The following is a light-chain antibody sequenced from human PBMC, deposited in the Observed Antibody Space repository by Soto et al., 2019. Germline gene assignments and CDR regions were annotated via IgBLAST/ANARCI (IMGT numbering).Light chain of an antibody. CDR1: SSDVSGYNY. V-gene: IGLV2-14*01. Sequence: QSALTQPASVSGSPGQSITISCTGTSSDVSGYNYVSWYQQHPGKAPKLMIYDVSNRPSGVSNRFSGSKSGNTASLTISGLQAEDEADYYCSSYTSSSTLPYVFGTGTKSPS. CDR2: DVS. CDR3: SSYTSSSTLPYV. J-gene: IGLJ1*01.